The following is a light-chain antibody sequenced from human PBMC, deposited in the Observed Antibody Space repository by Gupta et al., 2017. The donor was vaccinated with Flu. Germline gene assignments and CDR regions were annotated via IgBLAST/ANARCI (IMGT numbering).Light chain of an antibody. CDR1: NIGTNN. J-gene: IGLJ3*02. CDR3: QAYDNSDLWV. V-gene: IGLV3-21*02. CDR2: DDT. Sequence: SYVLTQPPSVSVAPGQTARSTCGGNNIGTNNVHWYQRTPGQAPLLVVYDDTKRPSRIPERFSGSNSGNTATLTISRVEAGDEADYYCQAYDNSDLWVFGGGSKLTVL.